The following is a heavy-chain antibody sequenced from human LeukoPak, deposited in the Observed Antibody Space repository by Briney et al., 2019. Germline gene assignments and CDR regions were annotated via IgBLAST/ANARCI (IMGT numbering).Heavy chain of an antibody. CDR1: GGSISSSSFY. V-gene: IGHV4-39*07. CDR2: IYYSGST. J-gene: IGHJ6*02. Sequence: SETLSLTCTVSGGSISSSSFYWGWIRQPPGKGLEWIGTIYYSGSTSYNPSLKSRVTISIDTSKNQFSLKLSSVTAAGTAVYYCARAVGATTFRSYYYYGMDVWGQGTAVTVSS. D-gene: IGHD1-26*01. CDR3: ARAVGATTFRSYYYYGMDV.